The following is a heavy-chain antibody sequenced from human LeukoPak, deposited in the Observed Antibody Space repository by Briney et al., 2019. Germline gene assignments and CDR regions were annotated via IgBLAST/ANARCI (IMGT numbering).Heavy chain of an antibody. V-gene: IGHV3-30*02. CDR2: IRYDGSNK. Sequence: GGSLRLSCAASGFTFSSYGMHWVRQAPGKGLEWVAFIRYDGSNKYYADSVKGRFTISRDNSKNTLYLQMNSLRAEDTAVYYCARGLGGYNPYYYYYMDVWGKGTTVTISS. J-gene: IGHJ6*03. CDR3: ARGLGGYNPYYYYYMDV. D-gene: IGHD5-24*01. CDR1: GFTFSSYG.